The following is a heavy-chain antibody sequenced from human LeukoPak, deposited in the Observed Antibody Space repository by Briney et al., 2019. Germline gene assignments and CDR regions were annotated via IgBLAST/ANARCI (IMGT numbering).Heavy chain of an antibody. CDR2: ISGDGGST. D-gene: IGHD5-24*01. CDR3: AKGILEMDTMMAYYFDY. V-gene: IGHV3-43*02. CDR1: GFTFDDYA. Sequence: GGSLRLSCAASGFTFDDYAMHWVRQAPGKGLEWVSLISGDGGSTYYADSVKGRFTISRDNSKNSLYLQMNSLRTEDTALYYCAKGILEMDTMMAYYFDYWGQGTLVTVSS. J-gene: IGHJ4*02.